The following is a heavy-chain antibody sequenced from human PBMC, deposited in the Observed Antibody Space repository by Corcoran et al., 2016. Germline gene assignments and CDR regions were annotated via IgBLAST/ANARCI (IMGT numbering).Heavy chain of an antibody. CDR3: AIARVVVPAAPGGMDV. V-gene: IGHV3-21*01. CDR1: GFTFSSYS. Sequence: EVQLVESGGGLVKPGGSLRLSCAASGFTFSSYSMNWVRQAPGKGLEWVSSISSSSSYIYYADSVKGRFTISRDNAKNSLYLQMNSLRAEDTAVYYCAIARVVVPAAPGGMDVWGQGTTVTVSS. CDR2: ISSSSSYI. J-gene: IGHJ6*02. D-gene: IGHD2-2*01.